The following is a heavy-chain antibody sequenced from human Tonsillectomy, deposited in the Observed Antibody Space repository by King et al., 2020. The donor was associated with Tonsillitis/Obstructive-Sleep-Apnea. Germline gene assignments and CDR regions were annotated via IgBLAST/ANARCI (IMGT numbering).Heavy chain of an antibody. D-gene: IGHD6-13*01. CDR1: GYTFTGYY. J-gene: IGHJ6*02. CDR2: INPNSGGT. V-gene: IGHV1-2*02. Sequence: QVQLVESGAEVKKPGASVKVSCKASGYTFTGYYMHWVRQAPGQGLEWMGWINPNSGGTNYAQKFQGRVTMTRDTSISTAYMELSRLRSDDTAVYYCARGAVIAAAPAYYYGMDVWGQGTTVTVSS. CDR3: ARGAVIAAAPAYYYGMDV.